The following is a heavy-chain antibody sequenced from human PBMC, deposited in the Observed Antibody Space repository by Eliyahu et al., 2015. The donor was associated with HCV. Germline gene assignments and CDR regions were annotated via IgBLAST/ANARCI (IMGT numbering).Heavy chain of an antibody. V-gene: IGHV3-21*01. J-gene: IGHJ5*02. D-gene: IGHD3-22*01. CDR3: ARDAPDSSGYYL. CDR2: ISSSSSYI. CDR1: GFTFSSYS. Sequence: EVQLVESGGGLVKPGGSLRLSCAASGFTFSSYSMNWVRQAPGKGLEWVSSISSSSSYIYYADSVKGRFTISRDNAKNSLYLQMNSLRAEDTAVYYCARDAPDSSGYYLWGQGTLVTVSS.